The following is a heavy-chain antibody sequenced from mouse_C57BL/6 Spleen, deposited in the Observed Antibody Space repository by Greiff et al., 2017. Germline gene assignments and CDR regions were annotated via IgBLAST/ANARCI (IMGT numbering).Heavy chain of an antibody. CDR2: IYPGDGDA. Sequence: VKLVESGPELVKPGASVKISCKASGYAFSSSWMNWVKQRPGKGLEWIGRIYPGDGDANYNGKFKGKATRTADKSSSTAYMQLSSLTSEDSAVYFCTRKSEGFDYWGQGTTLTVSS. CDR1: GYAFSSSW. J-gene: IGHJ2*01. CDR3: TRKSEGFDY. V-gene: IGHV1-82*01.